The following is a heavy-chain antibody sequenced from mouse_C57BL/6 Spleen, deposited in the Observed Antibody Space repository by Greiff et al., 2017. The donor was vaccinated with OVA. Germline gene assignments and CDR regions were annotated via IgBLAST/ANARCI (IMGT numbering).Heavy chain of an antibody. CDR2: ISSGGSYT. V-gene: IGHV5-6*01. J-gene: IGHJ2*01. D-gene: IGHD2-4*01. CDR1: GFTFSSYG. CDR3: AREDYDGGNYFDY. Sequence: EVMLVESGGDLVKPGGSLKLSCAASGFTFSSYGMSWVRQTPDKRLEWVATISSGGSYTYYPDSVKGRFTISRDNAKNTLYLQMSSLKSEDTAMYYCAREDYDGGNYFDYWGQGTTLTVSS.